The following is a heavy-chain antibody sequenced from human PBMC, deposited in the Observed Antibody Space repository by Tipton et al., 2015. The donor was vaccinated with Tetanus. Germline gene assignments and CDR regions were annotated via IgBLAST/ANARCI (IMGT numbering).Heavy chain of an antibody. CDR1: GASINAGGYL. V-gene: IGHV4-31*03. J-gene: IGHJ4*02. CDR3: VRPDRYCSGGSCYLALDY. D-gene: IGHD2-15*01. Sequence: TLSLTCNVSGASINAGGYLWTWVRQHPEKGLEWIGNIYYNTERTSHVPSLASRVSISVDTSKNQFSLTLTSVTAADTAVYYCVRPDRYCSGGSCYLALDYWGQGTLITVSS. CDR2: IYYNTERT.